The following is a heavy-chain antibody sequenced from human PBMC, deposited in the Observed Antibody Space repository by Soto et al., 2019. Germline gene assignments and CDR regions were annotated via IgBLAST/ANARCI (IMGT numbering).Heavy chain of an antibody. J-gene: IGHJ4*02. CDR1: GFTFSSYG. CDR2: ISYDGSNK. V-gene: IGHV3-30*18. Sequence: GGSLRLSCAASGFTFSSYGMHWVRQAPGKGLEWVAVISYDGSNKYYADSVKGRFTISRDNSKNTLYLQMNSLRAGDTAVYYCAKDSSSCLDYWGQGTLVTVSS. CDR3: AKDSSSCLDY. D-gene: IGHD6-13*01.